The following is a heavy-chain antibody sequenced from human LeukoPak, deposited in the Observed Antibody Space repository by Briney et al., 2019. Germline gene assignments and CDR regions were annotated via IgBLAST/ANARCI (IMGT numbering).Heavy chain of an antibody. D-gene: IGHD2-2*01. J-gene: IGHJ6*02. CDR3: ARHGCSSTSCYFIYYYGMDV. Sequence: GGSLRLSCAASGFTFSSYWMSWVRQAPGKGLEWVANIKQDGSEKYYVDSVKGRFTISRDNAKNSLYLQMNSLRAEDTAVYYCARHGCSSTSCYFIYYYGMDVWGQGPTVTVSS. V-gene: IGHV3-7*01. CDR1: GFTFSSYW. CDR2: IKQDGSEK.